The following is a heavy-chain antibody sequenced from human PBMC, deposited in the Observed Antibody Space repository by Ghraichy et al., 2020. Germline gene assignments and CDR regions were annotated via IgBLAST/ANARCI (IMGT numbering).Heavy chain of an antibody. D-gene: IGHD3-3*01. V-gene: IGHV3-74*01. Sequence: GGSLRLSCAASGFTFSSYWMHWVRQAPGKGLVWVSRINSDGSSTSYADSVKGRFTISRDNAKNTLYLQMNSLRAEDTAVYYCALFGVVTPIYYYYGMDVWGQGTTVTVSS. CDR3: ALFGVVTPIYYYYGMDV. CDR1: GFTFSSYW. CDR2: INSDGSST. J-gene: IGHJ6*02.